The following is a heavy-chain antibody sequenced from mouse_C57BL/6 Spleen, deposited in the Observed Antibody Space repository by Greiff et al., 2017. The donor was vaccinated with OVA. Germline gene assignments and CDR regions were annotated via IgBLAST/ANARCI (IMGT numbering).Heavy chain of an antibody. V-gene: IGHV1-18*01. Sequence: EVKLQESGPELVKPGASVKIPCKASGYTFTDYNMDWVKQSHGKSLEWIGDINPNNGGTIYNQKFKGKATLTVDKSSSTAYMELRSLTSEDTAVYYCARYDDGYYAFDYWGQGTTLTVSS. D-gene: IGHD2-3*01. CDR2: INPNNGGT. CDR3: ARYDDGYYAFDY. J-gene: IGHJ2*01. CDR1: GYTFTDYN.